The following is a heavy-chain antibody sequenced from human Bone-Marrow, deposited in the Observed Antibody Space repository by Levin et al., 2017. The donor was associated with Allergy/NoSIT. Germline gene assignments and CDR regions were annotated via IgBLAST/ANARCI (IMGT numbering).Heavy chain of an antibody. Sequence: ASVKVSCKASGGTFSSYAISWVRQAPGQGLEWMGGIIPIFGTANYAQKFQGRVTITADESTSTAYMELSSLRSEDTAVYYCAIDFESYGDMTRGDYWGQGTLVTVSS. D-gene: IGHD4-17*01. CDR1: GGTFSSYA. V-gene: IGHV1-69*13. J-gene: IGHJ4*02. CDR2: IIPIFGTA. CDR3: AIDFESYGDMTRGDY.